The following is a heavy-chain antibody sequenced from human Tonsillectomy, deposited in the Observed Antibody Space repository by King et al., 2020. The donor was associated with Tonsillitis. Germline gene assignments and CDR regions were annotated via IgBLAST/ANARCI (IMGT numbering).Heavy chain of an antibody. CDR2: ISGSGGGT. V-gene: IGHV3-23*04. Sequence: VQLVESGGGLVQPGGSLRLSCAASRFTFSSYAMSWVRQAPGKGLEWVSSISGSGGGTYYADSVKGRFTISRDNSKNTLYLQMNSLRVEDTAIYYCAKGRGAFDYWGQGTLVTVSS. CDR1: RFTFSSYA. J-gene: IGHJ4*02. CDR3: AKGRGAFDY. D-gene: IGHD2-15*01.